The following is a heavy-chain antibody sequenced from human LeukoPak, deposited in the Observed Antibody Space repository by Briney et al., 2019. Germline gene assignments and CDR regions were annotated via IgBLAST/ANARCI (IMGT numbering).Heavy chain of an antibody. Sequence: PSETLSLTCAVYGGSFSGYYWSWIRQPPGKGLEWIGEINHSGSTNYNPSLKSRVTISVDTSKNQFSLKLSSVTAADTAVYYCARVEVVPAAPDYWGQGTLVTVSS. CDR2: INHSGST. V-gene: IGHV4-34*01. CDR3: ARVEVVPAAPDY. J-gene: IGHJ4*02. D-gene: IGHD2-2*01. CDR1: GGSFSGYY.